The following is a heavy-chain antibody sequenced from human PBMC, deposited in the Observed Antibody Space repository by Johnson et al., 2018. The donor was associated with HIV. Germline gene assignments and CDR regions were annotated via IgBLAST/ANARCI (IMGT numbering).Heavy chain of an antibody. D-gene: IGHD5-24*01. Sequence: QVQLVESGGGVVQPGGSLRLSCAASGFTFSSYGMNWVRQAPGKGLEWVAFIRSDGSNKYYADSLQGRFTISRDNSKNTLYLQMNSLRAEDTAVYYCARDHSRDEAFDIWGQGTMVTVSS. CDR3: ARDHSRDEAFDI. V-gene: IGHV3-30*02. CDR2: IRSDGSNK. CDR1: GFTFSSYG. J-gene: IGHJ3*02.